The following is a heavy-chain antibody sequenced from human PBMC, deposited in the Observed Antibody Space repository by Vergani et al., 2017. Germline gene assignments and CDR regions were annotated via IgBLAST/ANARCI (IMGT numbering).Heavy chain of an antibody. CDR1: GGTFSSYA. Sequence: QVQLVQSGAEVKKPGSSVKVSCKASGGTFSSYAISWVRQAPGQGLEWMGRIIPIFGTANYAQKFQGRVTITADEFTSTAYMERSSLRSEDTAVCYCARDSTFSASYRFYYFDYWGQGTLVTVSS. J-gene: IGHJ4*02. CDR2: IIPIFGTA. CDR3: ARDSTFSASYRFYYFDY. V-gene: IGHV1-69*13. D-gene: IGHD1-26*01.